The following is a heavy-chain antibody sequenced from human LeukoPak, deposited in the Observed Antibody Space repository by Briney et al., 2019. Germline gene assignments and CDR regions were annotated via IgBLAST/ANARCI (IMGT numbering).Heavy chain of an antibody. CDR2: IIPIFGTA. CDR3: ASGTTVDRYYFDY. Sequence: SVKVSCKASRGTFSSYAISWVRQAPGQGLEWMGGIIPIFGTANYAQKFQGRVTITTDESTSTAYMELSSLRSEDTAVYYCASGTTVDRYYFDYWGQGTLVTVSS. J-gene: IGHJ4*02. CDR1: RGTFSSYA. D-gene: IGHD4-23*01. V-gene: IGHV1-69*05.